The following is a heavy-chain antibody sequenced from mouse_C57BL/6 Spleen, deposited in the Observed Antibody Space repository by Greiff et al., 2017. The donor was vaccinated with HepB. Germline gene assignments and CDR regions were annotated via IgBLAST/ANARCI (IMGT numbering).Heavy chain of an antibody. J-gene: IGHJ2*01. CDR2: IYPGDGDT. CDR3: ERVEYDGSSPFDY. Sequence: QVQLQQSGPELVKPGASVKISCKASGSAFSSSWMNWVKQRPGQGLEWIGRIYPGDGDTNYNGKFKGKATLTADKSSSTAYMQLSSLTSEDSSVYFCERVEYDGSSPFDYWGQGTTLTVSS. CDR1: GSAFSSSW. V-gene: IGHV1-82*01. D-gene: IGHD1-1*01.